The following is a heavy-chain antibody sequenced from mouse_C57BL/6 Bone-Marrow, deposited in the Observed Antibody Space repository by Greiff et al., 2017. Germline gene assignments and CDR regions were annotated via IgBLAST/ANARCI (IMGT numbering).Heavy chain of an antibody. Sequence: VQLQQSGAELMKPGASVKLSCKATGYTFTGYWIEWVKQRPGHGLEWIGENLPGSGSTNYNEKFKGKATFTADTSSNTAYMQLNSLTTEDSAISYCARDGDYWFAYWGQGTLVTVSA. CDR2: NLPGSGST. CDR3: ARDGDYWFAY. D-gene: IGHD2-13*01. J-gene: IGHJ3*01. CDR1: GYTFTGYW. V-gene: IGHV1-9*01.